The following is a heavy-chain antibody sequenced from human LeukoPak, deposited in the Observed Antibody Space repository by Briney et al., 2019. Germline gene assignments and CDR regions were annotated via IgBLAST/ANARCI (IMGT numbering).Heavy chain of an antibody. CDR3: ARGYGDYYYYYMDV. V-gene: IGHV4-4*07. D-gene: IGHD4-17*01. CDR2: IYTSGST. CDR1: GGSISSYY. J-gene: IGHJ6*03. Sequence: SETLSLTCTVSGGSISSYYWSWIRQPPGKGLEWIGRIYTSGSTNYNPSLKSRVTMSVDTSKNQFSLRLTSVTAADTAVYYCARGYGDYYYYYMDVWGKGTTVTISS.